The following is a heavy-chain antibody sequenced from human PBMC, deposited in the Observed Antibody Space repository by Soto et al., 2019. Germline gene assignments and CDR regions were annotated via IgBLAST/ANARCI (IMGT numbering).Heavy chain of an antibody. CDR3: ASDVGSSGWYEGAY. Sequence: EVQLVESGGGLVQPGGSLRLSCAASGLTFSRYSMNWVRQAPGKGLEWVSYISSSSSIIYYADSVKGRFTISSDNAKNSLYLQMNSLRAEDTAVYYCASDVGSSGWYEGAYWGQGTLVTVSS. J-gene: IGHJ4*02. V-gene: IGHV3-48*01. CDR1: GLTFSRYS. D-gene: IGHD6-19*01. CDR2: ISSSSSII.